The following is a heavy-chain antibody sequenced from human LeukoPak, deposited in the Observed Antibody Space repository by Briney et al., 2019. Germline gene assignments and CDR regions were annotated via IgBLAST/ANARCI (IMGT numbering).Heavy chain of an antibody. CDR1: GYTFTGYY. D-gene: IGHD4-11*01. CDR2: INPNSGGT. J-gene: IGHJ4*02. CDR3: ARDAIVRDYSNSDY. V-gene: IGHV1-2*02. Sequence: ASVKVSCKASGYTFTGYYIHWVRQAPGQGLEWMGWINPNSGGTNYAQKFQGRVTMTRDTSISTAYMELSRLTSDDTAVYYCARDAIVRDYSNSDYWGQGTLVTVSS.